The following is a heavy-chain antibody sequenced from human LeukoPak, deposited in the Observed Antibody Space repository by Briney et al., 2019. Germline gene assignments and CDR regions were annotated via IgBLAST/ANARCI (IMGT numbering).Heavy chain of an antibody. Sequence: GGSLRLSCAASGFTFSGSAMPWVRQASGKGLEWVGRIRSKANSYATAYAASVKGRFTISRDDSKNTAYLQMDSLKTEDTAVYYCTRRQTTVTTLDYWGQGTLVTVSS. V-gene: IGHV3-73*01. CDR1: GFTFSGSA. CDR2: IRSKANSYAT. CDR3: TRRQTTVTTLDY. J-gene: IGHJ4*02. D-gene: IGHD4-17*01.